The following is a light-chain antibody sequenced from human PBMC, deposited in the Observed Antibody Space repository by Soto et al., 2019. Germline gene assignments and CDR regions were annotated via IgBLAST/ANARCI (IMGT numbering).Light chain of an antibody. CDR1: SSDIGGYNY. V-gene: IGLV2-14*01. Sequence: QSALTQPASVSGSPGQSITISCTGTSSDIGGYNYVSWYQHHPGKAPKLMISEVSSRPSGVSNRFSGSKSGNTASLTISGLQAEDEADYHCSSYTSRTTFVIFGGGTKVTVL. J-gene: IGLJ2*01. CDR2: EVS. CDR3: SSYTSRTTFVI.